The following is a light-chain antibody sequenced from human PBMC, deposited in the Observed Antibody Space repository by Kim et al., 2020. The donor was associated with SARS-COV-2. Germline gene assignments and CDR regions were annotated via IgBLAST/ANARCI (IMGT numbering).Light chain of an antibody. CDR3: QVWDSSSDHPGV. V-gene: IGLV3-21*04. CDR1: NIGSKS. CDR2: YDS. Sequence: PGKTARITCGGNNIGSKSVHWYQQTPGQAPVLVIYYDSDRPSGIPERFSGSNSGNTATLTISRVEAGDEAVYYCQVWDSSSDHPGVFGGGTQLTVL. J-gene: IGLJ2*01.